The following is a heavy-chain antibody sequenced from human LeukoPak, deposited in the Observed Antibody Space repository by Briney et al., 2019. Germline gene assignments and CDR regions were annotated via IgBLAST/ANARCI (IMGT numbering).Heavy chain of an antibody. J-gene: IGHJ3*02. Sequence: SQTLSLTCTVSGGSISSHYWSWIPQSPGKALEGGGHIYYSGSTNYNPSLTRQITISLDTSQHQFPLRLCAVSAEDTAVYYCARVGNSGSFEIWGQGTMVTVSS. D-gene: IGHD4-23*01. V-gene: IGHV4-59*11. CDR2: IYYSGST. CDR3: ARVGNSGSFEI. CDR1: GGSISSHY.